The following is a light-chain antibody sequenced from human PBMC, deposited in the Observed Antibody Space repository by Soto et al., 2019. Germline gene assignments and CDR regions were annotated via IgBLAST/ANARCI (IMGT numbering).Light chain of an antibody. CDR2: AAS. Sequence: DIQMTQSPSSLSASVGDRVTITCRVSQSISSYLNWYQQKPGKAPKLVIYAASNLLSGVPSRFSGSGSGTDFTLTISSLQPEDFASYYCQQSYSTPRTFGQGTKLEIK. J-gene: IGKJ2*01. CDR1: QSISSY. V-gene: IGKV1-39*01. CDR3: QQSYSTPRT.